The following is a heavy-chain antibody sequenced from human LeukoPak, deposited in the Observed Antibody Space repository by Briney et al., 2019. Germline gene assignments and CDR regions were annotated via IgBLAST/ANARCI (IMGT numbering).Heavy chain of an antibody. J-gene: IGHJ6*03. CDR2: ISSSGSTI. Sequence: GGSLRLSCAASGFTFSDYYMSWIRQAPGKGLEWVSYISSSGSTIYYADSVKGRFTISRDNAKNSLYLQMNSLRAEDTAVYYCARVSSGYYYYYYYYMDVWGKGTTVTISS. V-gene: IGHV3-11*01. D-gene: IGHD3-22*01. CDR3: ARVSSGYYYYYYYYMDV. CDR1: GFTFSDYY.